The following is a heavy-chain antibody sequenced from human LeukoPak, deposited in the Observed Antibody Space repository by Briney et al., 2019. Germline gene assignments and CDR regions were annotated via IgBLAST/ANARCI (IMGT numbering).Heavy chain of an antibody. Sequence: PGGSLRLSCAASGFTFSSYSMNWVRQAPGKGLEWVSSISSSSSYIYYADSVKGRFTISRDNAKNSLYPQMNSLRAEDTAVYYCARDLSGATTGYYYYYMDVWGKGTTVTVSS. V-gene: IGHV3-21*01. D-gene: IGHD1-26*01. CDR1: GFTFSSYS. CDR3: ARDLSGATTGYYYYYMDV. CDR2: ISSSSSYI. J-gene: IGHJ6*03.